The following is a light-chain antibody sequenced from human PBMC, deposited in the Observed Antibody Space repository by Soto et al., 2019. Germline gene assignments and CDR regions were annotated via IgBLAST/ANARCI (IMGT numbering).Light chain of an antibody. V-gene: IGLV1-44*01. CDR1: NSNIGSNI. CDR3: AAWELSLNGSV. CDR2: GYN. Sequence: QTVLTQPPSATSTPWQRVTISCSRSNSNIGSNIVTWYKQLTGTAPKLLIYGYNQRPAGVPDRFSGSKSGTSAAVAINGVQSEDEADYYCAAWELSLNGSVIGAGTKVTVL. J-gene: IGLJ1*01.